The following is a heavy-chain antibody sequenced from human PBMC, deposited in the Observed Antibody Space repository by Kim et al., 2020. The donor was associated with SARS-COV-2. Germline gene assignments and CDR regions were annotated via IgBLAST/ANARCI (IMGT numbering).Heavy chain of an antibody. J-gene: IGHJ4*02. CDR2: INHSGST. D-gene: IGHD1-26*01. CDR3: ARGPYIVGGFEGFDY. V-gene: IGHV4-34*01. CDR1: GGSFSGYY. Sequence: SETLSLTCAVYGGSFSGYYWSWIRQPPGKGLEWIGEINHSGSTNYNPSLKSRVTISVDTSKNQFSLKLSSVTTADTAVYYCARGPYIVGGFEGFDYWGQGTLVPVSS.